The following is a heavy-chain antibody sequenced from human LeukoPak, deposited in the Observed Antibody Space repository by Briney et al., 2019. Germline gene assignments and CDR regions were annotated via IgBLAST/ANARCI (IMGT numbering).Heavy chain of an antibody. J-gene: IGHJ4*02. CDR1: GGSISSYY. D-gene: IGHD2-21*01. CDR2: IYYSGST. Sequence: ASETLSLTCTVSGGSISSYYWSWIRQPPGKGLEWIGYIYYSGSTNYNPSLKSRVTISVDTSKNQFSLRLSSVTAADTAMYYCARRGDAWGQGTLVTVSS. CDR3: ARRGDA. V-gene: IGHV4-59*08.